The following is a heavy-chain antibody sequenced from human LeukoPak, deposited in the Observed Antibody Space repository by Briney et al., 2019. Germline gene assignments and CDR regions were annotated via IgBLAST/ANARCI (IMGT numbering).Heavy chain of an antibody. D-gene: IGHD5-12*01. Sequence: ASVQVSCKVSGYSFTSFGINWVRQAPGQGPERMGWISGYNGKTQYAQKVQGRVTMTTDTSTSTAYMELRSLRSDDTAVYYCARGGRNSGYDLALDYWGQGTLVTVSS. CDR3: ARGGRNSGYDLALDY. CDR1: GYSFTSFG. V-gene: IGHV1-18*01. J-gene: IGHJ4*02. CDR2: ISGYNGKT.